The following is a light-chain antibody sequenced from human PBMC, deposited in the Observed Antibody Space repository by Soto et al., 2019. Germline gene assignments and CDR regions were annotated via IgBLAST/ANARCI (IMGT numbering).Light chain of an antibody. CDR3: QSYDSSLSGNVV. CDR1: SSNIGAGYD. J-gene: IGLJ2*01. CDR2: GNI. Sequence: QLVLTQPPSVSGAPGQRVTISCTGSSSNIGAGYDVHWYQQLPGTAPKLLIYGNINRPSGVPDRFSGSKSGTSASLAITGLQAEDEADYYCQSYDSSLSGNVVFGGGTKLTVL. V-gene: IGLV1-40*01.